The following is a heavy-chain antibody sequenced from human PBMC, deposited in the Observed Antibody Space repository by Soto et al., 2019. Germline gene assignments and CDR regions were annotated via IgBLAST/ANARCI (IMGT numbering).Heavy chain of an antibody. CDR1: GGSISSGDYY. V-gene: IGHV4-30-4*01. Sequence: TLSLTCTFSGGSISSGDYYWRWIREPPGKGLEWIGYIYYSGSTYYNPSLKSRVTISVDTSKNQFSLKLSSVTAADTAVYYCARGPRRITIFGVVIISNWFDPWGQGTLVTVSS. CDR2: IYYSGST. J-gene: IGHJ5*02. CDR3: ARGPRRITIFGVVIISNWFDP. D-gene: IGHD3-3*01.